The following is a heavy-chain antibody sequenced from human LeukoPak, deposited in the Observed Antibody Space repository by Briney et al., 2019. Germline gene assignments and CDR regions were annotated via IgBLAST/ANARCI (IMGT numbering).Heavy chain of an antibody. V-gene: IGHV7-4-1*02. D-gene: IGHD4-23*01. CDR3: ARSISGPTVVMLSRDAFDI. CDR2: INTNTGNP. CDR1: GYIFTNHG. J-gene: IGHJ3*02. Sequence: ASVKVSCKTSGYIFTNHGISWVRQAPGQGLEWMGWINTNTGNPTYAQGFTGRFVFSLDTSVSTAYLQISSLKAEDTAVYYCARSISGPTVVMLSRDAFDIWGQGTMVTVSS.